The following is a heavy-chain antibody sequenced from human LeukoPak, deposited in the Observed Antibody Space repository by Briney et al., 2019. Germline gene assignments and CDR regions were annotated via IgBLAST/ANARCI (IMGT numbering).Heavy chain of an antibody. CDR2: MYSGGST. Sequence: GGSLRLSCAASGFTVSSNYMKWVRQAPGKGLEWVSVMYSGGSTNYADSVKGRFTISRDNSKNTLYLQMNSLRAEDTAVYFCAKDEEVTGTNLGLILDAFDIWGQGTMVTVSS. CDR1: GFTVSSNY. J-gene: IGHJ3*02. CDR3: AKDEEVTGTNLGLILDAFDI. V-gene: IGHV3-66*01. D-gene: IGHD1-20*01.